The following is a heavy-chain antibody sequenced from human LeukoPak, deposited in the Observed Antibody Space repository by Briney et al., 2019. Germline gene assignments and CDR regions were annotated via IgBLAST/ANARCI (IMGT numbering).Heavy chain of an antibody. CDR3: GRDTHLES. CDR2: IYNRGSS. V-gene: IGHV4-39*01. CDR1: GVSISSTSHA. Sequence: SETLSLTCTVSGVSISSTSHAWGWSRQPPGKGLEWLGNIYNRGSSNYSPSLRSRVSISVDTTKNQFSLRLRSVTAADTAVYYCGRDTHLESWGQGILVTVFS. J-gene: IGHJ4*02.